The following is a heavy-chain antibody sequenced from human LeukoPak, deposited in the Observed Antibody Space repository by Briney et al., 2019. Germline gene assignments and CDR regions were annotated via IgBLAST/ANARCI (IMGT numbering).Heavy chain of an antibody. Sequence: GGSLRLSCAASGFTFNTFDMTWVRQAPGKGLECVSYISSGSSTRYYADSVKGRFTISRDNAKSSLFLQMYSLRAEDTAVYYCAKVLSYYDSSGYYYRYFQHWGQGTLVTVSS. CDR2: ISSGSSTR. CDR3: AKVLSYYDSSGYYYRYFQH. CDR1: GFTFNTFD. J-gene: IGHJ1*01. V-gene: IGHV3-48*01. D-gene: IGHD3-22*01.